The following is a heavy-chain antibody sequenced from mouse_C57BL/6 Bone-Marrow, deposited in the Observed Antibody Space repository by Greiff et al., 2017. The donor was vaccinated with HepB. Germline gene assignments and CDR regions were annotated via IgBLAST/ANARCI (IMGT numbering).Heavy chain of an antibody. D-gene: IGHD1-1*01. J-gene: IGHJ3*01. CDR2: IYPRSGNT. CDR3: ARRGFYGSSYGWFAY. Sequence: VKLVESGAELARPGASVKLSCKASGYTFTSYGISWVKQRTGQGLEWIGEIYPRSGNTYYNEKFKGKATLTADKSSSTAYMELRSLTSEDSAVYFCARRGFYGSSYGWFAYWGQGTLVTVSA. V-gene: IGHV1-81*01. CDR1: GYTFTSYG.